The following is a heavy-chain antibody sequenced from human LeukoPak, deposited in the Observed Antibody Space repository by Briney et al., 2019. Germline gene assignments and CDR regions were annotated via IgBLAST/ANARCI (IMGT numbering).Heavy chain of an antibody. CDR1: GFTFSSYS. CDR3: ARVREGAVGYYFDY. J-gene: IGHJ4*02. D-gene: IGHD6-13*01. CDR2: ISSSSSTI. Sequence: GGSLRLSCAASGFTFSSYSMNWVRQAPGKGLEWVPYISSSSSTIYYADSVKGRFTISRDNAKNSLYLQMNSLRDEDTAVYYCARVREGAVGYYFDYWGQGTLVTVSS. V-gene: IGHV3-48*02.